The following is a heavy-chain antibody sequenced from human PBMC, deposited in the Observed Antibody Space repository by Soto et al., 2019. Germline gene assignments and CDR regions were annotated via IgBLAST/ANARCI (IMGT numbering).Heavy chain of an antibody. V-gene: IGHV3-23*01. J-gene: IGHJ4*02. CDR1: GFDFSTYA. Sequence: EVHLLESGGTLIQPGGSLRLSCAASGFDFSTYAMTWVRQAPGKGLEWVSGITYSGDTTYYADSVKGRFTISRDNFKNTVYLQLNSLRPDDTAMYYCAKASPGTSSVTSDYWGQGTLVTVSS. CDR3: AKASPGTSSVTSDY. D-gene: IGHD4-17*01. CDR2: ITYSGDTT.